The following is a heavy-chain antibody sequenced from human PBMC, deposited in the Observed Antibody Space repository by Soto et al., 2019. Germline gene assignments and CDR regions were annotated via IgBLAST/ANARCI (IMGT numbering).Heavy chain of an antibody. D-gene: IGHD3-16*01. V-gene: IGHV4-31*03. CDR3: AREGGDGIDS. J-gene: IGHJ4*02. CDR2: IYYSGST. CDR1: GCSIRSGSHY. Sequence: TLSLTCTVSGCSIRSGSHYWSWIRQHPGKGLEWIGYIYYSGSTYYNPSLKSRITISISTSKNQFSLKLTSVTAADTAVYYCAREGGDGIDSWGQGTLVTVSS.